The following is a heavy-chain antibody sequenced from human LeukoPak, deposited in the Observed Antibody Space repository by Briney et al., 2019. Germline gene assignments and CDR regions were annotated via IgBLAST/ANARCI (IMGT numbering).Heavy chain of an antibody. D-gene: IGHD3-22*01. CDR3: ARRRYDSSGYLTAFDI. Sequence: SETLSLTCTVSGGSISSGGYYWSWIRQHPGKGLEWIGYIYYSGSTYYNPSLKSRVTISVDTSKNQFSLKLSSVSAADTAVYYCARRRYDSSGYLTAFDIWGQGTMVTVSS. CDR2: IYYSGST. CDR1: GGSISSGGYY. J-gene: IGHJ3*02. V-gene: IGHV4-31*03.